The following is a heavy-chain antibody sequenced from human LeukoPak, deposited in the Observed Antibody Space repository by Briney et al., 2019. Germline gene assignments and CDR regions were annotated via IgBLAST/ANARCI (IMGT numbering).Heavy chain of an antibody. J-gene: IGHJ4*02. CDR2: IKQDGSEK. D-gene: IGHD3-9*01. Sequence: PGGSLRLSCAASGFTFSSYWMSWVRQAPGKGLEWVATIKQDGSEKYYVESVKGRFTISRDNAKNSLYLQMNSLRAEDTAVYYCARASNPHYYYDILTGYGPFDYWGQGTLVTVSS. CDR3: ARASNPHYYYDILTGYGPFDY. V-gene: IGHV3-7*01. CDR1: GFTFSSYW.